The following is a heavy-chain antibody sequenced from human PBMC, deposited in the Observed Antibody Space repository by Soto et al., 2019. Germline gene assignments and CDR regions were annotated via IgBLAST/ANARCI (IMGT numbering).Heavy chain of an antibody. J-gene: IGHJ3*02. D-gene: IGHD5-12*01. CDR3: AKDRRYSGYADDAFDI. Sequence: GSLRLSCAASGFTFSSYAMSWVRQAPGKGLEWVSAISGSGGSTYYADSVKGRFTISRDNSKDTLYLQMNSLRAEDTAVYYCAKDRRYSGYADDAFDIWGQGTMVTVS. CDR2: ISGSGGST. CDR1: GFTFSSYA. V-gene: IGHV3-23*01.